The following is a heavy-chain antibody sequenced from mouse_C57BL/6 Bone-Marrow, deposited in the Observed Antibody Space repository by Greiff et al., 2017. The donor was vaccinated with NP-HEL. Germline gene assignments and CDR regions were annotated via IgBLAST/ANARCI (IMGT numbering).Heavy chain of an antibody. J-gene: IGHJ3*01. CDR1: GYTFTDYE. CDR2: IDPETGGT. CDR3: TRRSASWFAY. Sequence: QVQLQQSGAELVRPGASVTLSRKASGYTFTDYEMHWVKQTPVHGLEWIGAIDPETGGTAYNQKFKGKAILTADKSSSTAYMELRSLTSEDSAVYYCTRRSASWFAYWGQGTLVTVSA. V-gene: IGHV1-15*01.